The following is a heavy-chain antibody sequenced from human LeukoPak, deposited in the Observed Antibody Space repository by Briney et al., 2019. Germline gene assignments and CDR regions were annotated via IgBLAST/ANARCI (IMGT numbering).Heavy chain of an antibody. D-gene: IGHD1-26*01. CDR1: GGSISSGSYS. V-gene: IGHV4-61*02. CDR2: IYTSGST. J-gene: IGHJ3*02. CDR3: ARAEWELDDAFDI. Sequence: SETLSLTCTVSGGSISSGSYSWNWIRRPAGKGLEWIGRIYTSGSTNYNPSLKSRLTISVDTSKDQFSLKLSSVTAADTAVYYCARAEWELDDAFDIWGQGTMTVSS.